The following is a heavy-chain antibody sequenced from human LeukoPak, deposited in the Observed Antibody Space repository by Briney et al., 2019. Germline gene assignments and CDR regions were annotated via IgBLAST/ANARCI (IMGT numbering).Heavy chain of an antibody. CDR2: IYHSGST. Sequence: SETLSLTCTVSGYSISSGYYWGWIRQPPGKGLEWIGYIYHSGSTYYNPSLKSRVTISVDRSKNQFSLKLSSVTAADTAVYYCARLPYSSSCFDYWGQGTLVTVSS. CDR3: ARLPYSSSCFDY. CDR1: GYSISSGYY. V-gene: IGHV4-38-2*02. D-gene: IGHD6-13*01. J-gene: IGHJ4*02.